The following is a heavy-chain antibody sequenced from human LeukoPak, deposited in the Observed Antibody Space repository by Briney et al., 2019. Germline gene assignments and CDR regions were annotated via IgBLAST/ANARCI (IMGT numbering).Heavy chain of an antibody. CDR1: GGSFSDYF. V-gene: IGHV4-34*01. D-gene: IGHD6-13*01. CDR2: INHYGST. Sequence: PSETLSLTCAVYGGSFSDYFWMWIRQPPGKGLEWIGEINHYGSTNYNPSLKSRVTISGDTSKNQFSLKLSSVTAADTAVYYCARKYRAAAGRDWYFDLWGRGTLVTVSS. CDR3: ARKYRAAAGRDWYFDL. J-gene: IGHJ2*01.